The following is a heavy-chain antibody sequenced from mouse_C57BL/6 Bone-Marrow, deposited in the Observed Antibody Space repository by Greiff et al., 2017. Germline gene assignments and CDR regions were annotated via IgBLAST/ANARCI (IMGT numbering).Heavy chain of an antibody. V-gene: IGHV5-12*01. Sequence: EVQVVESGGGLVKPGGSLKLSCAASGFTFSDYYMYWVRQTPEKRLEWVAYISNGGGSTYYPDTVKGRFTISRDNAKNTLYLQMSRLKSEDTAMYYCARQGALWYFDVWGTGTTVTVSS. J-gene: IGHJ1*03. CDR1: GFTFSDYY. CDR2: ISNGGGST. CDR3: ARQGALWYFDV.